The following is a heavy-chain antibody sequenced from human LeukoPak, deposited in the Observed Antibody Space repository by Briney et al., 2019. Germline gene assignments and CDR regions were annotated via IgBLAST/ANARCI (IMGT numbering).Heavy chain of an antibody. D-gene: IGHD4-17*01. CDR2: IYSGGST. Sequence: SGGSLRLSCAASGFTVSSNYMSWVRQAPGKGLEWVSVIYSGGSTYYADSVKGRFTISRDNSKNTLYLQMNSLRAEDTAVYYCAKDPSTTVTYVDYWGQGTLVTVS. CDR1: GFTVSSNY. J-gene: IGHJ4*02. V-gene: IGHV3-53*01. CDR3: AKDPSTTVTYVDY.